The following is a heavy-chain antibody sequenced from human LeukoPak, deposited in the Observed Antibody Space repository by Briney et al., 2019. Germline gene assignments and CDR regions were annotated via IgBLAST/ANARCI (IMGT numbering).Heavy chain of an antibody. CDR3: ARDIDPNYGDSYLDY. CDR2: IYYSGST. J-gene: IGHJ4*02. D-gene: IGHD4-17*01. Sequence: PSETLSLTCTVSGGSISSSSYYWGWIRQPPGKGLEWIGSIYYSGSTYYNPSLKSRVTISVDTSKNQFSLKLSSVTAADTAVYYCARDIDPNYGDSYLDYWGQGTLVTVSS. V-gene: IGHV4-39*07. CDR1: GGSISSSSYY.